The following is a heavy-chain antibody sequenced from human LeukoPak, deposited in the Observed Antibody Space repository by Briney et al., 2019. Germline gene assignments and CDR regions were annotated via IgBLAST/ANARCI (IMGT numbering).Heavy chain of an antibody. J-gene: IGHJ6*02. CDR1: GFTFSSYG. CDR3: ARIDSDPRGTYYYYGMDV. V-gene: IGHV3-33*01. CDR2: IWYDGSNK. Sequence: PGGSLRLSCAASGFTFSSYGMHWVRQAPGKGLEWVAVIWYDGSNKYYADSVKGRFTISRDNSKNTLYLQMNSLRAEDTAVYYCARIDSDPRGTYYYYGMDVWGQGTTVTVSS. D-gene: IGHD3-16*01.